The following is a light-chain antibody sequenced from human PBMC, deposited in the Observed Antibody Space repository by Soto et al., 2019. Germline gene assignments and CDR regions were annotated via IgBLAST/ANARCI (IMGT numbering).Light chain of an antibody. CDR3: QQLNIYPLT. CDR2: DAS. V-gene: IGKV1-5*01. CDR1: QSISSW. J-gene: IGKJ4*01. Sequence: DIQMTQSPSTLSASVGYRFTITCRASQSISSWLAWYQQKPGKAPKLLIYDASSLESGVPSRFSGSGSGTEFTLTISSLQPDDFATYYCQQLNIYPLTFGGGTTGDIK.